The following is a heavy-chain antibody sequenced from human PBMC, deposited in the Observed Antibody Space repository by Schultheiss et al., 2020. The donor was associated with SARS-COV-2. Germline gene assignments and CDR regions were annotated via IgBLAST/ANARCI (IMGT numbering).Heavy chain of an antibody. CDR1: GGSISSYY. J-gene: IGHJ6*02. CDR2: IYYSGST. V-gene: IGHV4-59*01. Sequence: SETLSLTCTVSGGSISSYYWSWIRQPPGKGLEWIGYIYYSGSTNYNPSLKSRVTISVDTSKNQFSLKLSSVTAADTAVYYCARDTGTNGRYGMDVWGQGTTVTVSS. CDR3: ARDTGTNGRYGMDV. D-gene: IGHD1-14*01.